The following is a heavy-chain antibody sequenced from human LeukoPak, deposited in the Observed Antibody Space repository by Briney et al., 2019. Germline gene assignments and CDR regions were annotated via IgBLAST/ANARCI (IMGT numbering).Heavy chain of an antibody. CDR3: ARAPITSPFYFDY. Sequence: GGSLRLSCTASGFSFYEHGMSWVRQVPGKGLEWVSGINWSGGSTGYADPLRGRFTISRDNAKNSLYLQMDSLRAEDTALYYCARAPITSPFYFDYWGQGTLVTASS. J-gene: IGHJ4*02. D-gene: IGHD2-2*01. CDR1: GFSFYEHG. V-gene: IGHV3-20*04. CDR2: INWSGGST.